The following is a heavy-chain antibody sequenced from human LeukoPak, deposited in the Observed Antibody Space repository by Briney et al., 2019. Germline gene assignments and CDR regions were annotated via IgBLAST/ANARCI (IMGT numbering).Heavy chain of an antibody. D-gene: IGHD1-26*01. J-gene: IGHJ4*02. V-gene: IGHV3-7*01. CDR3: ASAAGWESAY. CDR2: INQDGSEK. Sequence: GGSLRLSCAASGTTFDSHYMTWVRQTPEKGLEWVANINQDGSEKNYVDSVKGRFTIPRDNAKKSLYLQMNSLRAEDTAVYYCASAAGWESAYWGQGTLVTVSS. CDR1: GTTFDSHY.